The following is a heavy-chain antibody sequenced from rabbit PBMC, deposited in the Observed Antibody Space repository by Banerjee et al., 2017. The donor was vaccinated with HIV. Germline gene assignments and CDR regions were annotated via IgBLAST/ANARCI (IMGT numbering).Heavy chain of an antibody. J-gene: IGHJ4*01. D-gene: IGHD4-1*01. Sequence: QSLEESGGDLVKPGAFLTLTCTASGFSLSIYEMCWVRQAPGKGLELIACIYTSSGSTWYASWVNGRFTISRSTSLDTVDLKMTSLTAADTATYFCARDLAGVIGWNFNLWGQGTLVTVS. V-gene: IGHV1S43*01. CDR3: ARDLAGVIGWNFNL. CDR2: IYTSSGST. CDR1: GFSLSIYE.